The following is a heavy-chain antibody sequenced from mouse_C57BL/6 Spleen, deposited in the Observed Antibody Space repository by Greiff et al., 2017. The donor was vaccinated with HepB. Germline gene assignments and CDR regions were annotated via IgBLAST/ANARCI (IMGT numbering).Heavy chain of an antibody. V-gene: IGHV1-82*01. CDR2: IYPGDGDT. J-gene: IGHJ1*03. Sequence: QVQLQQSGPELVKPGASVKISCKASGYAFSSSWMNWVKQRPGKGLEWIGRIYPGDGDTNYNGKFKGKATLTADKSSSTAYMQLSSLTSEDSAVYFCARDTTTYWYFDVWGTGTTVTVSS. CDR3: ARDTTTYWYFDV. D-gene: IGHD1-1*01. CDR1: GYAFSSSW.